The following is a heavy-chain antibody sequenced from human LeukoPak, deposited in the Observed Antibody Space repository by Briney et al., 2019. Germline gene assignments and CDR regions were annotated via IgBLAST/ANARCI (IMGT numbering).Heavy chain of an antibody. CDR1: GGTFSSYA. CDR2: IIPIFGTA. CDR3: ARDGGDGYIPGWFYFDY. Sequence: ASVKVSCKASGGTFSSYAISWVRQAPGQGLEWMGRIIPIFGTANYAQKFQGRVTITTDESTSTAYMELSSLRSEDTAVYYCARDGGDGYIPGWFYFDYWGQGTLVTVSS. D-gene: IGHD5-24*01. J-gene: IGHJ4*02. V-gene: IGHV1-69*05.